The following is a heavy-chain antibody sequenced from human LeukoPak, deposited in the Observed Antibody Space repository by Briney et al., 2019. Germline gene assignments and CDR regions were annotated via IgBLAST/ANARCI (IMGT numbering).Heavy chain of an antibody. V-gene: IGHV4-59*01. D-gene: IGHD6-19*01. Sequence: SETLSLTCTVSGGSISSYYWSWIRQPPGKGLEWIGYIYYSGSTNYNPSLKSRVTISVDTSKNQFSLKLSSLTAADTAVYYCARDSSGRPLDYWGQGTLVTVSS. J-gene: IGHJ4*02. CDR3: ARDSSGRPLDY. CDR1: GGSISSYY. CDR2: IYYSGST.